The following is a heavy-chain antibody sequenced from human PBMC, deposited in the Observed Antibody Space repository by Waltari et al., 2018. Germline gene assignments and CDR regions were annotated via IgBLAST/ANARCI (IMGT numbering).Heavy chain of an antibody. J-gene: IGHJ4*02. V-gene: IGHV3-23*01. CDR3: AKSSLDSYGVFDY. D-gene: IGHD5-18*01. CDR1: GFTFSSYA. Sequence: EVQLLESGGGLVQPGGSLRLSCAASGFTFSSYAMSWVRQAPGKGLEWVSAISGRGGSTNYADSVKGRFTISRDNSKNTLYLQMNSLRAEDTAVYYCAKSSLDSYGVFDYWGQGTLVTVSS. CDR2: ISGRGGST.